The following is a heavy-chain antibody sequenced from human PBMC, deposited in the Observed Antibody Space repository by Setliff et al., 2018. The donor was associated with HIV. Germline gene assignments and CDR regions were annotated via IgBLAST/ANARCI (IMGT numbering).Heavy chain of an antibody. V-gene: IGHV4-4*09. D-gene: IGHD6-13*01. J-gene: IGHJ4*02. CDR2: IYTSRGT. CDR3: ARSPSYRSSWEYYFDY. Sequence: SETLSLTCTVSGGSISGYHWNWLRQTPGKGLEWIGYIYTSRGTNYNHPLRTRVIISVDTSNQFSLKLSSVTAADAAVYYCARSPSYRSSWEYYFDYWSQGILVTVSS. CDR1: GGSISGYH.